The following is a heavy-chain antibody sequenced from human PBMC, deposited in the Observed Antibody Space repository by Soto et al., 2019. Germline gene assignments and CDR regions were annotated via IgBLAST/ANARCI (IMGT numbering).Heavy chain of an antibody. D-gene: IGHD4-17*01. V-gene: IGHV1-18*01. CDR2: ISAYNGNT. CDR3: ARDRFDYGEYPFDY. Sequence: ASVKVSCKASGYTFTSYGISWVRQAPGQGLEWMGWISAYNGNTNYAQKLQGRVTMTTDTSTSTAYMELRSLRSDDTAVYYCARDRFDYGEYPFDYWGQGTLVTVSS. J-gene: IGHJ4*02. CDR1: GYTFTSYG.